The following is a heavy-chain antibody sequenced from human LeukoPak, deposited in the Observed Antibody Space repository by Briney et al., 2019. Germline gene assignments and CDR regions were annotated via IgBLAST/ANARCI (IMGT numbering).Heavy chain of an antibody. CDR3: ARGLHYYVAMDV. J-gene: IGHJ6*02. CDR1: GFTFSAYA. D-gene: IGHD3-10*02. Sequence: GGSLRLSCEACGFTFSAYAMTRVRQAPGKGLEWVSSIGSDNKPHYSESVKGRFAISRDNSKNTLFLQLNSLRAEDTALYYCARGLHYYVAMDVWGQGTTVTVSS. V-gene: IGHV3-23*05. CDR2: IGSDNKP.